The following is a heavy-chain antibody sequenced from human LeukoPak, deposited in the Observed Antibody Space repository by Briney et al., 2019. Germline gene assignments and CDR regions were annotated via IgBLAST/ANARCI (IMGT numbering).Heavy chain of an antibody. CDR3: ARGIDFGVVSPTLDYHGMDV. Sequence: ASVKVSCKASGYTFTGYYMHWVRQAPGQGLEWMGWISAYNGNTNYAQKLQGRVTMTTDTSTSTAYMELRNLRSDDTAVYYCARGIDFGVVSPTLDYHGMDVWGQGTTVTVSS. D-gene: IGHD3-3*01. CDR1: GYTFTGYY. V-gene: IGHV1-18*04. CDR2: ISAYNGNT. J-gene: IGHJ6*02.